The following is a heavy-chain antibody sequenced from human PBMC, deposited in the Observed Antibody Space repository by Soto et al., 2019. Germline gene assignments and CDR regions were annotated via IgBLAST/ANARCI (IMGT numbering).Heavy chain of an antibody. CDR2: IKFDGSNK. D-gene: IGHD3-10*01. CDR1: GFTFSNYW. V-gene: IGHV3-7*01. J-gene: IGHJ4*02. Sequence: EVQLVESGGGLVQPGESLRLSCVVSGFTFSNYWMSWVRQAPGKGLEWVARIKFDGSNKQYVDSAKGRFTISRDNADNSLYLQMNSLRVEDTALYYCARDSGYGSGNSVNHYFDYWGQGTLVTVSS. CDR3: ARDSGYGSGNSVNHYFDY.